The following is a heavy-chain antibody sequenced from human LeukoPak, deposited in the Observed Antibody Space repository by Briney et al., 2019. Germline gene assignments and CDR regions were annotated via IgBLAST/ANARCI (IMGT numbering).Heavy chain of an antibody. CDR3: XXXXXNXXXXV. Sequence: YXXHXVRQAPGXGLXWVAVISYDGSKKYYADSVKGRFTISRDNSKXTLYLQMNSLRAEDTAVYYXXXXXXNXXXXVWGKGXTXTVSS. CDR2: ISYDGSKK. J-gene: IGHJ6*03. V-gene: IGHV3-30*03. CDR1: YX.